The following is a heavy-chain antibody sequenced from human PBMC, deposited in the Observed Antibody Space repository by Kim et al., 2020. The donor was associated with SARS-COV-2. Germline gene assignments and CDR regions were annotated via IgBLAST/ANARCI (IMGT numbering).Heavy chain of an antibody. D-gene: IGHD3-3*01. CDR3: AALVGVAPPCYYYMDV. J-gene: IGHJ6*03. V-gene: IGHV1-2*06. Sequence: ASVKVSCKASGYTFTGYYMHWVRQAPGQGLEWMGRINPNSGGTHYAQKFQGRVTMTRDTSISTASMELSRLRSDDTAVYCCAALVGVAPPCYYYMDVWGKGTTVTVSS. CDR1: GYTFTGYY. CDR2: INPNSGGT.